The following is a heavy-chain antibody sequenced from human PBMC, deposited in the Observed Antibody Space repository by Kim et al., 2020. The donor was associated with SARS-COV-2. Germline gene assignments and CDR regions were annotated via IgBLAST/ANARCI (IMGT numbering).Heavy chain of an antibody. D-gene: IGHD3-22*01. CDR2: ISAYNGNT. J-gene: IGHJ6*02. CDR3: ARDPEYYYDSSGYYPFYYYYGRDV. CDR1: GYTFTSYG. Sequence: ASVKVSCKASGYTFTSYGISWVRQAPGQGLEWMGWISAYNGNTNYAQKLQGRVTMTTDTSTSTAYMELRSLRSDDTAVYYCARDPEYYYDSSGYYPFYYYYGRDVWGQGTTVTVSS. V-gene: IGHV1-18*01.